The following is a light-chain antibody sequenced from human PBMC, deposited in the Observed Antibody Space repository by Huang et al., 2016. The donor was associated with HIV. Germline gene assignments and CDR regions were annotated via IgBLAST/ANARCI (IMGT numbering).Light chain of an antibody. V-gene: IGKV1-NL1*01. J-gene: IGKJ1*01. Sequence: DIQMTQSPSALSASVADRVTITCRASPGISNSLAWYQQKTGKPPRLLVSGASKLESGVPSRFSGSGSGTDYTLTISSLQPEDFATYYCQQYFSALWTFGQGTKV. CDR3: QQYFSALWT. CDR1: PGISNS. CDR2: GAS.